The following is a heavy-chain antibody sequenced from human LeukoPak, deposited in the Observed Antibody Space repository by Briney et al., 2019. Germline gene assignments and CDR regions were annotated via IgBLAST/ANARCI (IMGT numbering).Heavy chain of an antibody. V-gene: IGHV2-5*01. D-gene: IGHD3-10*01. CDR2: TYWNNDK. CDR3: AHKGRGSGSYTM. J-gene: IGHJ4*02. Sequence: TLSLTCTVSGGSISSYYWSWIRQPPGKALEWLAVTYWNNDKSYSPSLKSRLTVTKDTSKNQVVLIMANMDPVDTGTYYCAHKGRGSGSYTMWGQGTLVTVSS. CDR1: GGSISSYYW.